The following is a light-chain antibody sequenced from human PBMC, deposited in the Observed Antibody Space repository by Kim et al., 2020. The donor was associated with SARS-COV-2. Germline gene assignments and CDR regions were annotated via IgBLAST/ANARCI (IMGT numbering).Light chain of an antibody. CDR1: QDINNF. CDR3: QEYDNLPLT. J-gene: IGKJ4*01. V-gene: IGKV1-33*01. CDR2: DAS. Sequence: DIQMTQSPSSLSASVGDRVTITCQASQDINNFLNWYQTKPGKAPKLLIYDASNLETGVPSRFSGSGSGTDFTFTISSLQPEDIATYYCQEYDNLPLTFGGGTKVDIK.